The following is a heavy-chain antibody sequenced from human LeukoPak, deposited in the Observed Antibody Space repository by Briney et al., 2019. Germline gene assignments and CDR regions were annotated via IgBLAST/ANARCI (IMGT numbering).Heavy chain of an antibody. J-gene: IGHJ1*01. V-gene: IGHV5-51*01. CDR3: ARHGEIVGATLHGLGVSEYFHY. CDR2: IYPGDSDT. CDR1: GYSFTSYW. D-gene: IGHD1-26*01. Sequence: GESLKISCKGSGYSFTSYWIGWVRQMPGKGLEWMGIIYPGDSDTRYSPSFQGQVTISADKSISTAYLQWSSLKASDTAMYYCARHGEIVGATLHGLGVSEYFHYWGQGTLVTASS.